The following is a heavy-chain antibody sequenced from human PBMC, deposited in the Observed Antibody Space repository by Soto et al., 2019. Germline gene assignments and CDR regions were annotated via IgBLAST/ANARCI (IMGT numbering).Heavy chain of an antibody. J-gene: IGHJ4*02. CDR3: ARHLAAVDV. V-gene: IGHV1-46*04. CDR2: INPTGGST. Sequence: QVQLVQSGAEVKKPGASVKVSCKASGYTFINYYIHWVRQAPGHGLEWMAIINPTGGSTNYAQKLQVRLTLTMATSASKVYMQLSSLKAEDMAMYCCARHLAAVDVWGQGTLDTVSS. D-gene: IGHD6-25*01. CDR1: GYTFINYY.